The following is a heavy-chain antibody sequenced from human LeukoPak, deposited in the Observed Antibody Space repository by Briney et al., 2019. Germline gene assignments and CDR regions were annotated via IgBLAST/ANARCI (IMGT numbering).Heavy chain of an antibody. CDR2: ISGSGGST. J-gene: IGHJ4*02. V-gene: IGHV3-23*01. D-gene: IGHD3-16*01. Sequence: GGSLRLSCAASRFTFSNDAMSWVRRAPGKGLEWVSAISGSGGSTFYADSVKGRFTISRDNSKNTLCLQMNSLRADDTAVYYCAKVGGGFNPTLYFDFWGQGTLVTVSS. CDR3: AKVGGGFNPTLYFDF. CDR1: RFTFSNDA.